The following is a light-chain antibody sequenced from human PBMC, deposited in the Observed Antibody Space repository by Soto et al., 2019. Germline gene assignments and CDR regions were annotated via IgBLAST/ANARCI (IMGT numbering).Light chain of an antibody. V-gene: IGKV1-39*01. Sequence: DIQMTQSPSSLSASVGDRVTITCRASQSISSYLNWYQQKPGKATKLLIYAASSLQSGVPSRFSGSGSGTDFTLTISSLQPDDFATYYCQQSYSTPVFGQGTKLESK. CDR1: QSISSY. CDR3: QQSYSTPV. CDR2: AAS. J-gene: IGKJ2*01.